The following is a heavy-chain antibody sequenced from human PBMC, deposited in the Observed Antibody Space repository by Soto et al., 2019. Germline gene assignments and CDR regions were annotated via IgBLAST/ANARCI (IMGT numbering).Heavy chain of an antibody. V-gene: IGHV3-48*02. CDR3: ARDYRYTSSWYSPFDF. D-gene: IGHD6-13*01. J-gene: IGHJ4*02. CDR2: ISSGSRTI. CDR1: GFTFSDYN. Sequence: GGSLRLSCAASGFTFSDYNMNWVRQAPGKGLEWVSYISSGSRTIYYADSVKGRFTISRDNAKNSLYLQMNRLRDEDTALYYCARDYRYTSSWYSPFDFWGQGQWSPSPQ.